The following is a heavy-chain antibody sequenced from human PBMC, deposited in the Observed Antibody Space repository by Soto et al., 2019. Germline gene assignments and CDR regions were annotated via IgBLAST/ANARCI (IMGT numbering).Heavy chain of an antibody. CDR3: VKDSGYSGYAFDY. J-gene: IGHJ4*02. Sequence: EVQLVESGGGLIQPGGSLRLSCAASGFTISSNYMSWVRQAPGKGLEWVSVIYSGGSTYYADSVKGRFTISRDNSKNTVHLQMNSLRAEDTAVYYCVKDSGYSGYAFDYWGQGTLVTVSS. CDR1: GFTISSNY. D-gene: IGHD5-12*01. V-gene: IGHV3-53*01. CDR2: IYSGGST.